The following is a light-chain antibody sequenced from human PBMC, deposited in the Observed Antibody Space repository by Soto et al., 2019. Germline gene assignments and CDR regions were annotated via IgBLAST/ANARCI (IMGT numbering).Light chain of an antibody. V-gene: IGKV3D-15*01. CDR1: QSVSSY. J-gene: IGKJ4*01. Sequence: EILMTQSPGTLSLSPGERATLSCRASQSVSSYLAWYQQIPGQAPRLLIYDASTRATGIPARFSGSRSGTEFTLTISSLQSEDFAVYYCQQYSSWPPLTFGGGTKVDIK. CDR2: DAS. CDR3: QQYSSWPPLT.